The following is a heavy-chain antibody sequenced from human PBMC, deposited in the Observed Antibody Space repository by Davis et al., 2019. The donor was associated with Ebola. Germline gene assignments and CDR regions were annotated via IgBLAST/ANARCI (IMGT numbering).Heavy chain of an antibody. CDR1: GFTFSSYW. CDR2: IIGSGGST. D-gene: IGHD1-14*01. J-gene: IGHJ6*02. Sequence: ESLKISCAASGFTFSSYWLSWVRQAPMKGLEWVSAIIGSGGSTYYADSVKGRFTISRDNYKNTLYLQMNSLRAEDTAVYYCAKDGSNRRYYYYGMDVWGQGTTVTVSS. V-gene: IGHV3-23*01. CDR3: AKDGSNRRYYYYGMDV.